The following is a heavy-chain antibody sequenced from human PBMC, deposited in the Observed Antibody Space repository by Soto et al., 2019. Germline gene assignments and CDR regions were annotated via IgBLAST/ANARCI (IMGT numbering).Heavy chain of an antibody. J-gene: IGHJ4*02. Sequence: QVQLVQSGAEVKKTGSSVKVSCKASGCTFSSYAISWVRQAPGQGLEWMGGIIPIFGTANYAQKFQGRVTITAYESTSAAYMELSSLSSEDTAVYYCARVNGYSYGDYWGKGTLVPVSS. CDR2: IIPIFGTA. V-gene: IGHV1-69*01. CDR1: GCTFSSYA. CDR3: ARVNGYSYGDY. D-gene: IGHD5-18*01.